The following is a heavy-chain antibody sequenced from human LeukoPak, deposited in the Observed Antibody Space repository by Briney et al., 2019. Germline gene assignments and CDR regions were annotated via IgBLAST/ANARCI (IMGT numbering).Heavy chain of an antibody. Sequence: ASVKVSCKASGYTFTSYYMRWVRQAPGQGLEWMGLINPSGGSTSYAQKFQGRVTMTRDMSTSTVYMELSSLRSEDTAVYYCARVGYDYVWGSYRSETFDIWGQGTMVTVSS. CDR2: INPSGGST. CDR1: GYTFTSYY. D-gene: IGHD3-16*02. CDR3: ARVGYDYVWGSYRSETFDI. J-gene: IGHJ3*02. V-gene: IGHV1-46*01.